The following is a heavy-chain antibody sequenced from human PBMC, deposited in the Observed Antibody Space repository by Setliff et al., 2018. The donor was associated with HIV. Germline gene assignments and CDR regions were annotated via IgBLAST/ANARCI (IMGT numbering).Heavy chain of an antibody. J-gene: IGHJ4*02. CDR3: ARERGPYSSSFNFDH. CDR1: GYTFTTYG. D-gene: IGHD6-13*01. V-gene: IGHV1-18*04. Sequence: ASVKVSCKASGYTFTTYGISWVRQAPGHGLEWMGWISAYNGYTNYAQNLQGRVTMTTDTSTKTGYMELRSLTSNDTAVYCCARERGPYSSSFNFDHWGQGTLVTVSS. CDR2: ISAYNGYT.